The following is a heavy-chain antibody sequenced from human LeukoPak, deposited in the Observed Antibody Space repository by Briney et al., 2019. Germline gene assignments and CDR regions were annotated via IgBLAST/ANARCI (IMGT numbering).Heavy chain of an antibody. CDR2: IRFDGSNE. CDR3: AKDPQLVTSYYQYMDV. J-gene: IGHJ6*03. V-gene: IGHV3-30*02. CDR1: GFTFTNYG. D-gene: IGHD1-1*01. Sequence: GGSLTVPCAASGFTFTNYGTHWVRQAPGKGLEWVAFIRFDGSNEYCADSVKGRFTISRDNSKNTLYLQMNSLRAEDTAVYYCAKDPQLVTSYYQYMDVWGKG.